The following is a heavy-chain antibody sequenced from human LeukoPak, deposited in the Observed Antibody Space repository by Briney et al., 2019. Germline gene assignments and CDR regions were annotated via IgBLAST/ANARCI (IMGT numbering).Heavy chain of an antibody. V-gene: IGHV3-23*01. J-gene: IGHJ4*02. CDR3: AKISPSGRNSA. CDR2: ISGNGGST. D-gene: IGHD4-23*01. Sequence: GGSLRLSCAASGFTFSNYAMSWVRQAPGKWLEWVSAISGNGGSTYYADSVKGRFTISRDNSKNTLYLQMNSLRAEDTAVYYCAKISPSGRNSAWRQGTLVTVSS. CDR1: GFTFSNYA.